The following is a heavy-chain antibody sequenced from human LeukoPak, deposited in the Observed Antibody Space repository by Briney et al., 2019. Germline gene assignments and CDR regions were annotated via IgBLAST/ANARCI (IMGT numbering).Heavy chain of an antibody. V-gene: IGHV3-23*01. CDR2: INGNGAST. CDR1: GFTFNTHA. D-gene: IGHD5-18*01. CDR3: AKDQGYSYYYLDY. Sequence: GGSLRPSCAASGFTFNTHAMSRVRQAPGKGLEWVSGINGNGASTYYSDSVKGRFTISRDNSKNTLYLQMSSLRAEDTAVYYCAKDQGYSYYYLDYWGQGTLVTVSS. J-gene: IGHJ4*02.